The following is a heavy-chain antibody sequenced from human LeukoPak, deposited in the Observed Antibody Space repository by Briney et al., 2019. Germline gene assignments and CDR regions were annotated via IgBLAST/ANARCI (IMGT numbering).Heavy chain of an antibody. J-gene: IGHJ4*02. Sequence: PGGSLRLSCAASGLTVSSNYMSWVRQAPGKGLEWVSPIYSSGSTYYADSVKGRFTISRDNSKNTLFLQMNSLTAEDTAMYYCTRTFLSGGGYKVGYFDYWGQGTLVTVSS. CDR2: IYSSGST. D-gene: IGHD5-24*01. CDR3: TRTFLSGGGYKVGYFDY. CDR1: GLTVSSNY. V-gene: IGHV3-53*01.